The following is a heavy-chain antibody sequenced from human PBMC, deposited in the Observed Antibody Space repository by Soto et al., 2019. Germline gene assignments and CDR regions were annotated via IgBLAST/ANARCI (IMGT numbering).Heavy chain of an antibody. D-gene: IGHD3-3*01. V-gene: IGHV3-21*01. CDR2: ISSSSSYI. Sequence: EVQLVESGGGLVKPGRSLRLSCAASGFTFSSYSMNWVRQAPGKGLEWVSSISSSSSYIYYADSVKGRFTISRDNAKNSLYLQVNSLRAEDTAVYYCARGGTIFGVVIKSYYFDYWGQGTLVTVSS. CDR1: GFTFSSYS. J-gene: IGHJ4*02. CDR3: ARGGTIFGVVIKSYYFDY.